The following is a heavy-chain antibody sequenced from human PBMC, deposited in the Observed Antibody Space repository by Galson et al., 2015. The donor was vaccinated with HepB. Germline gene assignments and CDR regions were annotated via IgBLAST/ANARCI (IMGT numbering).Heavy chain of an antibody. CDR2: ISSGGGTV. CDR1: GFSFSDYY. Sequence: SLRLSCAASGFSFSDYYMSWIRQAPGKGLDWVSYISSGGGTVYYADSVKGRFTISKDNAKNALYLQMNSLRAEDTAVYYCARDRGTVAPGYFDYWGQGTVVTVSS. CDR3: ARDRGTVAPGYFDY. J-gene: IGHJ4*02. V-gene: IGHV3-11*01. D-gene: IGHD6-19*01.